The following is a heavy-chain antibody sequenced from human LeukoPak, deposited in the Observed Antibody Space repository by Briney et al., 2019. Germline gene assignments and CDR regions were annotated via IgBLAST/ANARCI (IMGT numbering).Heavy chain of an antibody. Sequence: GGSLRLSCAASGFTFSSSWMHWVRQSPGKGLVWLSRMNSDGSITRYADSVKGRFTTSRDNAKNTLYLQMDSLRVEDTGLYYCAVSPGATLDHWGQGTLVSVSS. V-gene: IGHV3-74*01. J-gene: IGHJ4*02. CDR3: AVSPGATLDH. D-gene: IGHD1-26*01. CDR2: MNSDGSIT. CDR1: GFTFSSSW.